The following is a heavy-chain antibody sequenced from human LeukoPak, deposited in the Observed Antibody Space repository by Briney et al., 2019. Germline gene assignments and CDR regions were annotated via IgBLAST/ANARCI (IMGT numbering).Heavy chain of an antibody. Sequence: PGGSLRLSCAASEFTSSTYWMSWFRQAPGKGLEWVANIKEDGSEKIYADSVKGRFSVSRDNAKNSLYLQMNSLRADDTAVYCAGDGGWTFRIWGQGTKVTVSS. V-gene: IGHV3-7*01. CDR1: EFTSSTYW. CDR3: AGDGGWTFRI. J-gene: IGHJ3*02. CDR2: IKEDGSEK. D-gene: IGHD5-24*01.